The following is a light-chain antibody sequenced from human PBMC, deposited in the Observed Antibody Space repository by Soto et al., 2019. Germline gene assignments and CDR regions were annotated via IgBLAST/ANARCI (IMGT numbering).Light chain of an antibody. J-gene: IGLJ1*01. V-gene: IGLV7-43*01. Sequence: QPVVTQEPSLTVSPGGTVTLTCASSTGAVPTSYYANWFQQKPGQAPRAMIHSTSNKHSWTPARFSGSLLGGKAALTLSDVQPEDEAEYYCLLYHGGSRLRVFGGGTKLTVL. CDR1: TGAVPTSYY. CDR3: LLYHGGSRLRV. CDR2: STS.